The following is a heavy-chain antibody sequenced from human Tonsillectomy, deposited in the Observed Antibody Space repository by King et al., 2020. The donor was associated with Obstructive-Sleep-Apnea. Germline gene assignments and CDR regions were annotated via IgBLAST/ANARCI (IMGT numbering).Heavy chain of an antibody. D-gene: IGHD2-2*01. Sequence: VQLVQSGPEVKKPGTSVKVSCKASGFTFTSSAMQWVRQARGQRLEWIGWIVVGCGNTNYAQKFQERVTITRDMSTSTAYLELSSLRSEDTAVYYCAAGGLGYCSNTSCYAPDYWGQGTLVTVSS. CDR2: IVVGCGNT. V-gene: IGHV1-58*02. CDR1: GFTFTSSA. CDR3: AAGGLGYCSNTSCYAPDY. J-gene: IGHJ4*02.